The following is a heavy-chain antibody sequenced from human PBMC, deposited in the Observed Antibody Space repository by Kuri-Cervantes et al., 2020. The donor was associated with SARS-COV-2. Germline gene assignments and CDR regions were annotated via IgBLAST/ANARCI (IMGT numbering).Heavy chain of an antibody. Sequence: SETLSLTCTVSGGSISSYYWSWIRQPPGKGLEWIGYIYYSGSTYYNPSLKSRVTISVDTSKNQFSLKLTSVTAADTAVYFCVGIWSNYRFDYWGQGTLVTVSS. V-gene: IGHV4-59*04. CDR2: IYYSGST. CDR3: VGIWSNYRFDY. D-gene: IGHD3-3*01. CDR1: GGSISSYY. J-gene: IGHJ4*02.